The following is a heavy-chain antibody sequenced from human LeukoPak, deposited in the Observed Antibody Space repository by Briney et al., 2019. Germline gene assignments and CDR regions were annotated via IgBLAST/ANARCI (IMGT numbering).Heavy chain of an antibody. CDR1: GGGFSIYT. Sequence: ASVKVSCKASGGGFSIYTFNWVRQAPGQGLEWMGRITPMFRTTKYAQNFQGRVTITSDESTRIAYMELTSLKSEDTATYYCAREPSTYSDYAHFEDWGQGTLVTVSS. CDR2: ITPMFRTT. D-gene: IGHD4-11*01. V-gene: IGHV1-69*13. J-gene: IGHJ4*02. CDR3: AREPSTYSDYAHFED.